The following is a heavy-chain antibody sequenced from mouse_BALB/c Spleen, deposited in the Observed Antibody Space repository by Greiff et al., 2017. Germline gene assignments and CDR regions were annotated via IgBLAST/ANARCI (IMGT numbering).Heavy chain of an antibody. D-gene: IGHD2-14*01. J-gene: IGHJ4*01. Sequence: QVQLKQSGPGLVQPSQSLSITCTVSGFSLTSYGVHWVRQSPGKGLEWLGVIWSGGSTDYNAAFISRLSISKDNSKSQVFFKMNSLQADDTAIYYCARKGPLYYRYDGYAMDYWGQGTSVTVSS. V-gene: IGHV2-4-1*01. CDR2: IWSGGST. CDR3: ARKGPLYYRYDGYAMDY. CDR1: GFSLTSYG.